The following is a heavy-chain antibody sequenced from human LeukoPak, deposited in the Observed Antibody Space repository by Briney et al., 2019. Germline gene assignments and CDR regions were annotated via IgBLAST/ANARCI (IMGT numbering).Heavy chain of an antibody. CDR1: GGSINSYY. CDR2: MYYSGGT. D-gene: IGHD5-24*01. V-gene: IGHV4-59*01. Sequence: SETLSLTCTVSGGSINSYYWSWIRQPPGKGLEWIGHMYYSGGTNYNPSLKSRVTKSVDTSKNQFSLKLSSVTAADTAVYYCTRRCKDAYTLYCFVYWGQGTLVTVSS. CDR3: TRRCKDAYTLYCFVY. J-gene: IGHJ4*02.